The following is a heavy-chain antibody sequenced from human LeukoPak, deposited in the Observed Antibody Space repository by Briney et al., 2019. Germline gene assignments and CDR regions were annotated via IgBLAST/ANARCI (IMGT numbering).Heavy chain of an antibody. CDR3: ARLDSTSWIPSDY. D-gene: IGHD2-2*01. V-gene: IGHV4-38-2*01. CDR2: IYHSGST. CDR1: GYSISSGYY. Sequence: SETLSLTCAVSGYSISSGYYWGWIRQPPGKGLGWVGSIYHSGSTYYNPSLKSRVTISVDTSKNQFSLKLSSVTAADTAVYDCARLDSTSWIPSDYWGQGTLVTVSS. J-gene: IGHJ4*02.